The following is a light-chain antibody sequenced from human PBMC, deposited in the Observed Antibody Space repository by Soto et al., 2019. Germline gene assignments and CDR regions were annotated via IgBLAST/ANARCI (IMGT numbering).Light chain of an antibody. J-gene: IGKJ4*01. CDR3: QQYDDWPLT. Sequence: EIVMTQSPATLSVSPGERATLSCRASHTINNNLGWYQQKPGQAPRLLIYGVSTRATGIPARFSGSGSGTDFTLTINSLQSEDFAVYYCQQYDDWPLTFGGGTKVEIK. CDR2: GVS. V-gene: IGKV3-15*01. CDR1: HTINNN.